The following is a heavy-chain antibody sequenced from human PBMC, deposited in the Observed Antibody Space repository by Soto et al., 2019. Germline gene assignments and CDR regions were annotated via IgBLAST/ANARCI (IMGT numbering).Heavy chain of an antibody. V-gene: IGHV3-9*01. CDR2: ISWNSGSI. CDR1: GFTFDDYA. Sequence: PGGSLRLSCAASGFTFDDYAMHWVRQAPGKGLEWVSGISWNSGSIGYADSVKGRFTISRDNAKNSLYLQMNSLRAEDTALYYCAKDMKKGVLLWFGELFHWGQGTLVTVSS. D-gene: IGHD3-10*01. J-gene: IGHJ4*02. CDR3: AKDMKKGVLLWFGELFH.